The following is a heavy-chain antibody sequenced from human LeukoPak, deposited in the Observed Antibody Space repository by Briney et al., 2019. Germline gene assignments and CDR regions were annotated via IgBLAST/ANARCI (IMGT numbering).Heavy chain of an antibody. D-gene: IGHD3-22*01. CDR1: GGSFSGYY. CDR3: ARPRYGGYYRYYFDY. Sequence: SETLSLTCAVYGGSFSGYYWSWIRQPPGKWLEWIGEINHSGSTNYNPSLKSRVTISVDTSKNQFSLKLSSVTAADTAVYYCARPRYGGYYRYYFDYWGQGTLVTVSS. J-gene: IGHJ4*02. CDR2: INHSGST. V-gene: IGHV4-34*01.